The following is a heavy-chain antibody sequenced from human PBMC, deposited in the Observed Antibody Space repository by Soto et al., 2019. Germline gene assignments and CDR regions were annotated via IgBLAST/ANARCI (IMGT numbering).Heavy chain of an antibody. J-gene: IGHJ6*03. CDR3: ARYGDYGPEDYYYYYMDV. CDR2: ISAYNGNT. V-gene: IGHV1-18*01. D-gene: IGHD4-17*01. CDR1: GYTFTSYG. Sequence: ASVKVSCKASGYTFTSYGISWVRQAPGQGLEWMGWISAYNGNTNYAQKLQGRVTMTTDTSTSTAYMELRSLGSDDTAVYYCARYGDYGPEDYYYYYMDVWGKGTTVTVSS.